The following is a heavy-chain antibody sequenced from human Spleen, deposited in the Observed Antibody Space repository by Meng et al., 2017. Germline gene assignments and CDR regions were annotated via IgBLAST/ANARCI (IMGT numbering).Heavy chain of an antibody. CDR1: GYNFPDYW. J-gene: IGHJ4*02. CDR3: ARDEDISAAGKLFGDY. Sequence: QVQLGKSGAGMKKPGASVKVSCKPSGYNFPDYWLHWVRRAPGQGLEWMGRIDPKSGDTHYAQRFQGRVTMTGDTSISTAYMELSGLRSDDTAMYYCARDEDISAAGKLFGDYWGQGTLVTVSS. D-gene: IGHD6-13*01. CDR2: IDPKSGDT. V-gene: IGHV1-2*06.